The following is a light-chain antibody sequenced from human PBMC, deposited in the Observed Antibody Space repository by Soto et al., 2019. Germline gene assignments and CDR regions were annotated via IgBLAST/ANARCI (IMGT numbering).Light chain of an antibody. Sequence: QSTLPHPASVSGSPGHSITISRPGTSSDVGGYDYVSWYQQHPGKAPKLMIYDVSNRPSGVSNHFSGSKSGNMASLTISGLQTEDEDDYYCCSYTSGNTYVFGTGTKVTVL. CDR3: CSYTSGNTYV. CDR1: SSDVGGYDY. V-gene: IGLV2-14*01. J-gene: IGLJ1*01. CDR2: DVS.